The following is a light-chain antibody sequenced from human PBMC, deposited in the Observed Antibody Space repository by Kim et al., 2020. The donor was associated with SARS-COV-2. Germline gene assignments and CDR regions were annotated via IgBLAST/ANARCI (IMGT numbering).Light chain of an antibody. V-gene: IGLV1-51*01. J-gene: IGLJ2*01. CDR1: SSNIGINY. CDR3: GTWDNSLNNMV. CDR2: DNN. Sequence: QSALTQPPSVSAAPGQKVTISCSGSSSNIGINYVSWYQQLPGTAPKLLIYDNNERPSGIPDRFSASKSGTSATLGITGLQTGDEADYYCGTWDNSLNNMVFGGGTQLTVL.